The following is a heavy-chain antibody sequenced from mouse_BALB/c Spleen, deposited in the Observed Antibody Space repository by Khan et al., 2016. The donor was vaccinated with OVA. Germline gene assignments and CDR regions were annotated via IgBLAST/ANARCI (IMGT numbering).Heavy chain of an antibody. Sequence: EVELVESGGGLVQPGGSRKLSCVASGFTFSSFGMHWVRQAPEKGLEWVAYISGDSYTIYYTDTVKGRFTISRDNPKNTPFLQMTSLRSEDMAMYYCARSYFYGYYFDQWGQGTTLTVSS. D-gene: IGHD1-1*01. CDR3: ARSYFYGYYFDQ. CDR1: GFTFSSFG. CDR2: ISGDSYTI. J-gene: IGHJ2*01. V-gene: IGHV5-17*02.